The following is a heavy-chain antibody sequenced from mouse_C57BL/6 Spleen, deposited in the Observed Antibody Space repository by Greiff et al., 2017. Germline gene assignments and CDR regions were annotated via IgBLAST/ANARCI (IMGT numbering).Heavy chain of an antibody. CDR3: ARGPYSNYEGPGY. J-gene: IGHJ2*01. CDR2: IHPNSGST. Sequence: QVQLQQPGAELVKPGASVKLSCKASGYTFTSYWMHWVKQRPGQGLEWIGMIHPNSGSTNYNEKFKSKATLTVAKSSNTAYMQLSSLTSEDSAVYYCARGPYSNYEGPGYWGQGTTLTVSS. V-gene: IGHV1-64*01. CDR1: GYTFTSYW. D-gene: IGHD2-5*01.